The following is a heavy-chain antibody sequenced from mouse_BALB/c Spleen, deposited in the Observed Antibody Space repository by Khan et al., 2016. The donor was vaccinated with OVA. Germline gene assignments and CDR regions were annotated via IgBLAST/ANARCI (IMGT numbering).Heavy chain of an antibody. J-gene: IGHJ3*01. CDR3: TRGGGGNRFAY. CDR1: GYTFTDFT. V-gene: IGHV1S137*01. Sequence: QVQLKQSGAELVRPGVSVKISCKGSGYTFTDFTMHWVKQSHAMSPEWIGVISTYYGDTTYNQKFKDKATMTVAKSSSTAYMELARLTSEDSAIFYCTRGGGGNRFAYWGQGTLVTVSA. CDR2: ISTYYGDT.